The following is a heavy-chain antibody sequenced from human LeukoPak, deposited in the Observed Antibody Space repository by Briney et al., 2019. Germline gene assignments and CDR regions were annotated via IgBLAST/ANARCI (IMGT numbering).Heavy chain of an antibody. J-gene: IGHJ4*02. Sequence: PGGSLRLSCAASGFTFSSYWMHWVRQAPGKGLVWVSRINSDGSSTSYADSVKGRFTISRDNSKNTLYLQMNSLRAEDTAVYYCANAPVYGSSWYGFYYWGQGTQVTVSS. CDR3: ANAPVYGSSWYGFYY. CDR1: GFTFSSYW. CDR2: INSDGSST. D-gene: IGHD6-13*01. V-gene: IGHV3-74*01.